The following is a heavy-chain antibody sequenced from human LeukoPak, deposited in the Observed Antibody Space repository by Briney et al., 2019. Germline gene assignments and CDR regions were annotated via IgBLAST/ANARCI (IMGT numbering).Heavy chain of an antibody. CDR2: INHSGST. V-gene: IGHV4-34*01. J-gene: IGHJ4*02. CDR3: AAIRGYSYGPIDY. D-gene: IGHD5-18*01. Sequence: SETLSLTCAVYGGSFSGYYWSWIRQPPGKGLEWIGEINHSGSTNYNPSLKSRVTISVDTSKDQFSLKLSSVTAADTAVYYCAAIRGYSYGPIDYWGQGTLVTVSS. CDR1: GGSFSGYY.